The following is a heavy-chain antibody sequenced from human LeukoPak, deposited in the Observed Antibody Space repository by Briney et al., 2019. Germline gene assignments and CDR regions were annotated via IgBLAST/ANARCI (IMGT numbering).Heavy chain of an antibody. CDR3: ARAEVTAAGTRYYYMDV. CDR1: GFTFSSYA. Sequence: GGSLRLSCAASGFTFSSYAMHWVRQAPGKGLEWVAVISYDGSNKYYADSVKGRFTISGDNSKNTLYLQMNSLRAEDTAVYYCARAEVTAAGTRYYYMDVWGKGTTVTVSS. J-gene: IGHJ6*03. CDR2: ISYDGSNK. D-gene: IGHD6-13*01. V-gene: IGHV3-30*01.